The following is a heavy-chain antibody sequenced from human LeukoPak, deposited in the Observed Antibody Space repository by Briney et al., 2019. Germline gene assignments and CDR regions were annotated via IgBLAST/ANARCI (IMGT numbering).Heavy chain of an antibody. D-gene: IGHD2-2*01. V-gene: IGHV3-15*01. CDR2: VKSENEGGTT. J-gene: IGHJ4*02. CDR1: SFTFSKTW. Sequence: GPLRLSCASSSFTFSKTWMSWVRQAPGKGLEWVGRVKSENEGGTTEYAAPVKGRFTISRDDPKKAVSLQMNSLKTEDTAMYFCTTELYCSSTTCPLTFDTWGQGTLVTVSS. CDR3: TTELYCSSTTCPLTFDT.